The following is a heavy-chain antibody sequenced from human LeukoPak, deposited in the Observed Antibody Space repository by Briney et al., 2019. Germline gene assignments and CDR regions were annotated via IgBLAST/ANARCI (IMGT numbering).Heavy chain of an antibody. CDR1: GFTFTGHS. D-gene: IGHD3-10*01. CDR3: ARVFYGSGGWFDP. Sequence: GGSLRLSCVASGFTFTGHSMHWVRQAPGKGLEWVSVIYSGGSTYYADSVKGRFTISRDNSKNTLYLQMNSLRAEDTAVYYCARVFYGSGGWFDPWGQGTLVTVSS. V-gene: IGHV3-53*01. CDR2: IYSGGST. J-gene: IGHJ5*02.